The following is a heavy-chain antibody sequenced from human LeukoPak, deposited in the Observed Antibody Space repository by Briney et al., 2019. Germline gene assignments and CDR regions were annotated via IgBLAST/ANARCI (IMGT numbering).Heavy chain of an antibody. D-gene: IGHD5-18*01. J-gene: IGHJ6*03. CDR3: AREGGVEQLWSLASYYYYYMDV. Sequence: SQTLSLTCAISGDSVFSNSAAWNWIRQSPSRGLEWLGRTYYRSKWYNDYAVSVKSRITINPDTSKNQFSLQLNSVTPEDTAVYYCAREGGVEQLWSLASYYYYYMDVWGKGTTVTVSS. CDR2: TYYRSKWYN. CDR1: GDSVFSNSAA. V-gene: IGHV6-1*01.